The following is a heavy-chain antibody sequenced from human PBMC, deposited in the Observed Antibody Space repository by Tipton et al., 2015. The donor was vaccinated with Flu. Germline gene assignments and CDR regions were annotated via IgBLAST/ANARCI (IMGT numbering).Heavy chain of an antibody. Sequence: TLSLTCTVSGDSISSSSYYWGWIRQPPGKGLEWIGSIYYSGSTYYNPSLKSRVTISVDTSKNQFSLKLSSVTAADTAVYYCARLSYDILTGYYPHLDYWGQGTLVTVSS. CDR2: IYYSGST. V-gene: IGHV4-39*01. D-gene: IGHD3-9*01. CDR3: ARLSYDILTGYYPHLDY. CDR1: GDSISSSSYY. J-gene: IGHJ4*02.